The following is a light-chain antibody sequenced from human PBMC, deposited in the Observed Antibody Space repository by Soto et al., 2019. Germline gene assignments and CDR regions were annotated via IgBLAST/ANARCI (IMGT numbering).Light chain of an antibody. V-gene: IGKV1-27*01. CDR2: TAS. CDR3: QKYNNALALT. Sequence: DIQMTQSPSSLSASVGDRVTITCRASQGISNYLAWYQQKPGKVPKLLIYTASTLQSGVPSRFSGSGSGTDFTLTISSLQPEDVATYYCQKYNNALALTFGGGTKVDIK. CDR1: QGISNY. J-gene: IGKJ4*01.